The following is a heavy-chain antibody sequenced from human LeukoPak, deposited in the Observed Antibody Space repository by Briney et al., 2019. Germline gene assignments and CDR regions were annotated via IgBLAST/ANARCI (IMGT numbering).Heavy chain of an antibody. D-gene: IGHD3-22*01. CDR3: ARTVYYDSSGYYLYYFDY. CDR1: GGTFSSYA. V-gene: IGHV1-69*04. J-gene: IGHJ4*02. CDR2: IIPILGIA. Sequence: GSSVKVSCKASGGTFSSYAISWVRQAPGQGLEWMGRIIPILGIANYAQKFQGRVTITAGKSTSTAYMELSSLRSEDTAVYYCARTVYYDSSGYYLYYFDYWGQGTLVTVSS.